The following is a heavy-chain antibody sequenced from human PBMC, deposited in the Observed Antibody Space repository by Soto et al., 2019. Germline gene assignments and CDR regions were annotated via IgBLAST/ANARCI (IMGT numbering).Heavy chain of an antibody. CDR2: IIPIFGTA. J-gene: IGHJ6*02. D-gene: IGHD3-3*01. CDR3: ARQLGDEFWSGSLGYYYYYGMDV. V-gene: IGHV1-69*13. Sequence: SVKVSCKASGGTFSSYAISWVRQAPGQGLEWMGGIIPIFGTANYALKFQGGVTITADESASTAYMELSSLRSEDTAVYYCARQLGDEFWSGSLGYYYYYGMDVWGQGTTVTVSS. CDR1: GGTFSSYA.